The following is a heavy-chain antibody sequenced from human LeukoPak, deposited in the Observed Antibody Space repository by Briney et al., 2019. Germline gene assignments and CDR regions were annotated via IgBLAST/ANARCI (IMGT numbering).Heavy chain of an antibody. Sequence: SVKVSCKASGGTFSSYAISWVRQAPGPGLEWMGRIIPIFGTANYAQKFQGRVTITTDESTSTAYMELSSLRSEDTAVYYCARDFTEWLSWFDPWGQGTLVTVSS. CDR2: IIPIFGTA. D-gene: IGHD3-3*01. CDR3: ARDFTEWLSWFDP. V-gene: IGHV1-69*05. CDR1: GGTFSSYA. J-gene: IGHJ5*02.